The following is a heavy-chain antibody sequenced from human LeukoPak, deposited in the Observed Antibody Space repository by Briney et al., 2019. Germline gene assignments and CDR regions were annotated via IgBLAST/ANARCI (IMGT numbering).Heavy chain of an antibody. CDR2: IIPIFGTA. D-gene: IGHD3-3*01. J-gene: IGHJ4*02. CDR3: ARVSTIFGVVNEY. V-gene: IGHV1-69*13. Sequence: SVKVSCKASGGTFSSYAISWVRQAPGQGLEWMGGIIPIFGTANYAQKFQGRVTITADESTSTAYMELSSLRSEDTAVYYCARVSTIFGVVNEYRGQGTLVTVSS. CDR1: GGTFSSYA.